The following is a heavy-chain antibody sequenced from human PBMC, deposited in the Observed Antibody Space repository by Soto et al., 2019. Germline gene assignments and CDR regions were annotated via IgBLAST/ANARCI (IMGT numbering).Heavy chain of an antibody. CDR1: GYTFTSYG. CDR3: ARDPRPTAQLVAFDI. J-gene: IGHJ3*02. Sequence: ASVKVSCKASGYTFTSYGISWVRQAPGQGLEWMGWISAYNGNTNYAQKLQGRVTMTTDTSTSTAYMELRSLRSDDTAVYYCARDPRPTAQLVAFDIWGQGTMVTVSS. V-gene: IGHV1-18*01. D-gene: IGHD6-6*01. CDR2: ISAYNGNT.